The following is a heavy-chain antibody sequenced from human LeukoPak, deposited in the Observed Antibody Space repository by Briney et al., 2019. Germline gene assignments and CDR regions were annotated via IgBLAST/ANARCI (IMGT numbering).Heavy chain of an antibody. J-gene: IGHJ3*02. V-gene: IGHV3-23*01. CDR2: IIDSGNSI. CDR1: GFTFSSYA. CDR3: VRGVVVVAPARPDAFDI. D-gene: IGHD2-15*01. Sequence: GGSLRLSCAASGFTFSSYAMHWVRQAPGKGLEWVSTIIDSGNSIYYADSAEGRFTISRDNSKNTLYLQMNSLRAEDTAVYYCVRGVVVVAPARPDAFDIWGQGTMVTVSS.